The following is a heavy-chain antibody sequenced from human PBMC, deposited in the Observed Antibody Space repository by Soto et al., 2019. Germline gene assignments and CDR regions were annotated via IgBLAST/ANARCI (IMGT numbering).Heavy chain of an antibody. D-gene: IGHD1-1*01. J-gene: IGHJ4*02. V-gene: IGHV3-23*01. CDR3: AKDVGANCYSPIDS. CDR2: ISDSGGST. Sequence: GGSLRLSCAASGFTFRIYAMNWVRQAPGKGLEWVSAISDSGGSTYYADSVKGRFTISRDNSKNTLFLQMNNLRAEDTAIYYCAKDVGANCYSPIDSWGQGTLVTVSS. CDR1: GFTFRIYA.